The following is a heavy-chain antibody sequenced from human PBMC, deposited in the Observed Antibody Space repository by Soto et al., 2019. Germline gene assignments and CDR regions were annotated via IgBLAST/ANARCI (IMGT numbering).Heavy chain of an antibody. Sequence: GESLKISCKASGYSFTTYWIGWVRQMPGKGLEWMGIIYPGDSDTKYSPSLQGQVTISADTSISTAYLQWTSLKASDTAMYYCATPPYSDAFDIWGQGTMVTVS. CDR2: IYPGDSDT. J-gene: IGHJ3*02. V-gene: IGHV5-51*01. D-gene: IGHD2-15*01. CDR3: ATPPYSDAFDI. CDR1: GYSFTTYW.